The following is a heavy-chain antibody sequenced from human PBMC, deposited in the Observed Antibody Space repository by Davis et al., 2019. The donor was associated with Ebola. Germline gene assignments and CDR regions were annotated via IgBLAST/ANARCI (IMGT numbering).Heavy chain of an antibody. CDR2: ISSSSSTI. V-gene: IGHV3-48*02. J-gene: IGHJ4*02. CDR1: GFTFSSYA. CDR3: ARWGLRGNYDSWSGSDYYFDY. Sequence: PGGSLRLSCAASGFTFSSYAMSWVRQAPGKGLEWVSYISSSSSTIYYADSVKGRFTISRDNAKNSLYLQMNSLRDEDTAVYYCARWGLRGNYDSWSGSDYYFDYWGQGTLVTVSS. D-gene: IGHD3-3*01.